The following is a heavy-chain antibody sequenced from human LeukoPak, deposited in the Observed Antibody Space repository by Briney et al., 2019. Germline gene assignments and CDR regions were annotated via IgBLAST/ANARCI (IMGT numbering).Heavy chain of an antibody. J-gene: IGHJ4*02. CDR2: SYSAGAT. D-gene: IGHD3-3*02. CDR1: GFTVSSNL. Sequence: GSLILSCAASGFTVSSNLMTWVRQSPGRGLEWLSSSYSAGATYYADSVKGRFTISRDHSNNSVSLQMTNLRVEDTAIYYCARGASRISWPGIDYWGQGTLVTVSS. V-gene: IGHV3-53*01. CDR3: ARGASRISWPGIDY.